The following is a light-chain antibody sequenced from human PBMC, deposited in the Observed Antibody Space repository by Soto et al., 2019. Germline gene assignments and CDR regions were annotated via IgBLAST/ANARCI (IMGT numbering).Light chain of an antibody. Sequence: EIVMTQSPATLSVSPGERGTLSCRASQSVSNNLAGYQQKPGQAPRLLIYGASTRATGIPARFSGSGSGTEFTLTISSLQSEDFAVYYCQQYNTWPSFGQGTRLEIK. J-gene: IGKJ5*01. CDR1: QSVSNN. V-gene: IGKV3-15*01. CDR2: GAS. CDR3: QQYNTWPS.